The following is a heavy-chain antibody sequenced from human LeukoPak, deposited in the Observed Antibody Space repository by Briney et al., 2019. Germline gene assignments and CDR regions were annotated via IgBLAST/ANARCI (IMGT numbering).Heavy chain of an antibody. Sequence: SETLSLTCRVYGGSFSGYYWSWIRQPPGKGLEWIGEVNYSGRINYKPSLKSRVIISVDTSKNQFSLKLKSVTAADTAVYYCASYRYGYRGLDSWGQGTQVTVSS. CDR1: GGSFSGYY. J-gene: IGHJ4*02. CDR2: VNYSGRI. CDR3: ASYRYGYRGLDS. V-gene: IGHV4-34*01. D-gene: IGHD5-12*01.